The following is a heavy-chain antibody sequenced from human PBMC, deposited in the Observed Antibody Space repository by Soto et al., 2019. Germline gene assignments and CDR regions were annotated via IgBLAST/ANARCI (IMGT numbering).Heavy chain of an antibody. CDR3: ASGGRPYCGGYWYSWTEDACHI. V-gene: IGHV1-69*13. CDR2: IIPIFGTA. Sequence: SVNLSCKASGGTFSSYAISWVRQAPGQGLEWMGGIIPIFGTANYAQKFQGRVTITADESTSTAYMELSSLRSEDTAVDYCASGGRPYCGGYWYSWTEDACHIWGKGTLVTV. CDR1: GGTFSSYA. D-gene: IGHD2-21*02. J-gene: IGHJ3*02.